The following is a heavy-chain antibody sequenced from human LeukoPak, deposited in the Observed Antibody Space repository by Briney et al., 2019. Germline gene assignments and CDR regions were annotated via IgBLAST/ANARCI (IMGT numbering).Heavy chain of an antibody. Sequence: SVKVSCTASGGTFSSYAISWVRQAPGQGLEWMGGIIPIFGTADYAQKFQGRVTITAAKSTSTAYMELSRLRSEDTAVYYCARGEDRYNTGQQLVPCAFDIWGQGTMVTVSS. CDR3: ARGEDRYNTGQQLVPCAFDI. D-gene: IGHD6-13*01. J-gene: IGHJ3*02. CDR2: IIPIFGTA. CDR1: GGTFSSYA. V-gene: IGHV1-69*06.